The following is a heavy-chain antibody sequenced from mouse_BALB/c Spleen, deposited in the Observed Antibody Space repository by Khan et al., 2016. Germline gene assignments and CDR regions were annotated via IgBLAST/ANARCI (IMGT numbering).Heavy chain of an antibody. CDR2: IYPGSGST. V-gene: IGHV1-55*01. J-gene: IGHJ1*01. CDR1: GYNFTSYW. Sequence: QMQLKQSGAELVKPGTSVKLSCKASGYNFTSYWINWVKLRPGQGLEWIGDIYPGSGSTNYNEKFKSKATLTVDTSSSTAYMQLSSLASEDSALYYCARAALSYGSSYWYFDVWGAGTTVTVSS. D-gene: IGHD1-1*01. CDR3: ARAALSYGSSYWYFDV.